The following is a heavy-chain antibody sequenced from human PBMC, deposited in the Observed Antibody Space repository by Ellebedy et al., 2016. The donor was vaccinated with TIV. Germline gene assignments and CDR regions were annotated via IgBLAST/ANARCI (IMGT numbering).Heavy chain of an antibody. Sequence: ASVKVSCKASGGTFSSYAISWVRQAPGQGLEWMGGIIPIFGTANYAQKFQGRVTITADESTSTAYMELSSLRSEDTAVYYCARDRSIGRYTAMVFFDLWGRGTLVTVSS. D-gene: IGHD5-18*01. CDR2: IIPIFGTA. CDR1: GGTFSSYA. J-gene: IGHJ2*01. CDR3: ARDRSIGRYTAMVFFDL. V-gene: IGHV1-69*13.